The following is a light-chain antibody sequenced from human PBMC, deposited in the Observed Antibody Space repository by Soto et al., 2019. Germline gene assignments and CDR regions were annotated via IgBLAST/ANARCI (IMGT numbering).Light chain of an antibody. Sequence: DIQMTQSPSSLSASVGDRVTITCRASQSISSYLNWYQQKPGKAPKLLIYAASSLQSGVPSRFSGSGSGTDFTLTISCLQPEDLATYYCQQSHSAPLTFGQGTRLEIK. V-gene: IGKV1-39*01. CDR2: AAS. CDR3: QQSHSAPLT. J-gene: IGKJ5*01. CDR1: QSISSY.